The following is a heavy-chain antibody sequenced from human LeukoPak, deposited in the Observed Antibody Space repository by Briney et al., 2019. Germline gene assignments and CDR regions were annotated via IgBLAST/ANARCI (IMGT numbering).Heavy chain of an antibody. CDR3: ATGYSSTWYYFDY. Sequence: SETLSLTCTVSGDSISSYYWSWIRLPPGKGLEWIGYIYHSGSTNYNPSLKSRVTISADTSKDQFSLKLASVTAADTAVYYCATGYSSTWYYFDYWGQGTLVTVSS. CDR2: IYHSGST. CDR1: GDSISSYY. J-gene: IGHJ4*02. D-gene: IGHD6-13*01. V-gene: IGHV4-59*13.